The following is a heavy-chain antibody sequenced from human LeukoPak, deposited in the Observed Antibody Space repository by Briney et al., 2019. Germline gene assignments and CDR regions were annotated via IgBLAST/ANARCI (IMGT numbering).Heavy chain of an antibody. D-gene: IGHD1-26*01. CDR1: GGSISSRNW. J-gene: IGHJ4*02. Sequence: SGTLSLTCAVSGGSISSRNWWSWVRQPPGKGLEWIGEIYHSGSTNYNPSLKSRVTISVDTSKNQFSLKLSSVTAADTAVYYCARLALQEVGATQTYYLDYWGQGTLVTVSS. V-gene: IGHV4-4*02. CDR3: ARLALQEVGATQTYYLDY. CDR2: IYHSGST.